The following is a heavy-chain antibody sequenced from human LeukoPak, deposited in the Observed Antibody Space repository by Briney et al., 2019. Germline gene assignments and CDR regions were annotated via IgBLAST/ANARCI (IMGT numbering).Heavy chain of an antibody. D-gene: IGHD5-12*01. CDR1: GGPLTSYY. Sequence: SETLSLTCAVSGGPLTSYYWSWIRQPPGKGLEWIGFIYYRRSTNYNPSLESRVTISVDTSKNRFSLKLSSVTAADTAVYYCARDRYSGYDGFGAFDIWGQGTMVTVSS. CDR3: ARDRYSGYDGFGAFDI. V-gene: IGHV4-59*01. J-gene: IGHJ3*02. CDR2: IYYRRST.